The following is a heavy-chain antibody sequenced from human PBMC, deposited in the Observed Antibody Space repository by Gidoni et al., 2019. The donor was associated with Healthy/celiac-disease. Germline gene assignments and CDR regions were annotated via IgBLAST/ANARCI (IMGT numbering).Heavy chain of an antibody. V-gene: IGHV5-10-1*01. J-gene: IGHJ6*02. D-gene: IGHD2-2*02. CDR3: ARPTYCSSTSCYRGSYYGMDV. Sequence: GLEWMGRIDPSDSYTNYSPSFQGHVTISADKYISTAYLQWSSLKASDTAMYYCARPTYCSSTSCYRGSYYGMDVWGQGTTVTVSS. CDR2: IDPSDSYT.